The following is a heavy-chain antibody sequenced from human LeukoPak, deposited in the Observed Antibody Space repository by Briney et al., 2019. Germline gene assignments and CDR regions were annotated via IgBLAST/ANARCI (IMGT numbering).Heavy chain of an antibody. D-gene: IGHD2-21*01. V-gene: IGHV4-59*08. CDR2: VFYTGDS. CDR1: NVSISSYY. Sequence: KPAETLSLTCSISNVSISSYYWSWIRQPPGKGLQWIGYVFYTGDSNYNPSLKSRVTLSLDTSQSQFSLRLSSVTAADTAVYFCARHAFASPFDTWGQGTVVTVPS. CDR3: ARHAFASPFDT. J-gene: IGHJ4*02.